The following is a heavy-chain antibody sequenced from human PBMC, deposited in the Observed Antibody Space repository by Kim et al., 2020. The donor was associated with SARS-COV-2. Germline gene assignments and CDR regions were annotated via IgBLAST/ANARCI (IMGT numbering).Heavy chain of an antibody. Sequence: ASVKVSCKASGYTFTSYDINWVRQATGQGLEWMGWMNPNSGNTGYAQKFQGRVTMTRNTSISTAYMELSSLRSEDTAVYYCARGSYVPSYYDFWSGYPWGMDVWGQGTTVTVSS. CDR2: MNPNSGNT. V-gene: IGHV1-8*01. J-gene: IGHJ6*02. CDR3: ARGSYVPSYYDFWSGYPWGMDV. D-gene: IGHD3-3*01. CDR1: GYTFTSYD.